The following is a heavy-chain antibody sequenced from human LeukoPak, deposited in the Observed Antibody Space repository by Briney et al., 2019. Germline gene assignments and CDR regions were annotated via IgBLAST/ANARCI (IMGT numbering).Heavy chain of an antibody. Sequence: PSETLSLTCTVSGGSISSYYWSWIRQPPGKGLEWIGYIYYSGSTNYNPSLKSRVTISVDTSKNQFSLKLSSVTAADTAVYYCARGRGYDFWSGYYPYYFDYWGQGTLVTVSS. J-gene: IGHJ4*02. D-gene: IGHD3-3*01. V-gene: IGHV4-59*01. CDR2: IYYSGST. CDR1: GGSISSYY. CDR3: ARGRGYDFWSGYYPYYFDY.